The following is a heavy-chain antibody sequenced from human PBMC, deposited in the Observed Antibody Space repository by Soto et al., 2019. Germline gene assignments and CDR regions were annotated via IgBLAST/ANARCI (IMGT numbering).Heavy chain of an antibody. V-gene: IGHV1-18*01. CDR1: GYSFSKYG. CDR3: ARLRGIVIPAASHEGFDL. J-gene: IGHJ3*01. D-gene: IGHD2-2*01. CDR2: ISAFSGRT. Sequence: ASVKVSCKASGYSFSKYGINWVRQAPGQGLEWVGWISAFSGRTDYAHNFRGRVAMTTDPSTSTVYMELTTLRSADTAMYYCARLRGIVIPAASHEGFDLLGQGTMVTVSS.